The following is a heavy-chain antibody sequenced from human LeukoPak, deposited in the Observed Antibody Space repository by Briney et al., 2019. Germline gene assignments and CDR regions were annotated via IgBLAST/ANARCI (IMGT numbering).Heavy chain of an antibody. CDR3: ARGDADYYDSSGYFDY. Sequence: SETLSLTCTVSGGSISSYYWSWIRQPAGKGLEWIGRIYTSGSTNYNPSLKSRVTMSVDTSKNQFSLKLSSVTAADTAVYYCARGDADYYDSSGYFDYWGQGTLVTVSS. J-gene: IGHJ4*02. CDR1: GGSISSYY. D-gene: IGHD3-22*01. CDR2: IYTSGST. V-gene: IGHV4-4*07.